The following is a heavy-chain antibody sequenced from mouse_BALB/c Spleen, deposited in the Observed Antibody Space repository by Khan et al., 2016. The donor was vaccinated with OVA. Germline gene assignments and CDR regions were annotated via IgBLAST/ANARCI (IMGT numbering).Heavy chain of an antibody. CDR2: IWGDGNT. V-gene: IGHV2-3*01. Sequence: QVQLKESGPGLVAPSQSLSITCTVSGFSLTSYGVSWVRQPPGKGLEWLGVIWGDGNTNYHSTLISRLSISKDDSKCPVSLILNSLQTDDTATYYCVKQNHGTLYAVDYWGQGTSVTVSS. D-gene: IGHD2-1*01. CDR3: VKQNHGTLYAVDY. J-gene: IGHJ4*01. CDR1: GFSLTSYG.